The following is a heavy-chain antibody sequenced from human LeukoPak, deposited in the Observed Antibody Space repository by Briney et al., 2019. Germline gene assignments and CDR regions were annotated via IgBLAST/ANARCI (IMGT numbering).Heavy chain of an antibody. CDR3: ARGFLAVTDRGVLRPGWFDP. V-gene: IGHV3-48*01. Sequence: PGESLRLSCAASGFTFSSYSMNGVRQAPGKGLEWISYISSASNTIYYADSVKGRFTISRDNAKNSVYLQMNSLRAEDTAVYYCARGFLAVTDRGVLRPGWFDPWGQGTLVTVSS. D-gene: IGHD6-19*01. CDR1: GFTFSSYS. CDR2: ISSASNTI. J-gene: IGHJ5*02.